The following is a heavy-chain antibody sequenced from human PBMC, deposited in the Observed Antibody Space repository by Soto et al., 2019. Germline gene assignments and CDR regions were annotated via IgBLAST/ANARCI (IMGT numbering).Heavy chain of an antibody. CDR3: ARVLVDYDFWSGYYISRWFDP. CDR2: IYYSGST. D-gene: IGHD3-3*01. J-gene: IGHJ5*02. V-gene: IGHV4-59*01. CDR1: GGSISSYY. Sequence: SETLSLTCTVSGGSISSYYWSWIRQPPGKGLEWIGYIYYSGSTNYNPSLKSRVTISVDTSKNQFSLKLSSVTAADTAVYYCARVLVDYDFWSGYYISRWFDPWGQGTLVTAPQ.